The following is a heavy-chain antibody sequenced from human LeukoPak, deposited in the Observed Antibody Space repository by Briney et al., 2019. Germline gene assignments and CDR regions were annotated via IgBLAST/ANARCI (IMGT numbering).Heavy chain of an antibody. CDR1: GFTFSSYA. J-gene: IGHJ4*02. V-gene: IGHV3-30*04. CDR3: ARDAYSSGWSYFDY. CDR2: ISYDGGHK. D-gene: IGHD6-19*01. Sequence: GGSLRLSCAASGFTFSSYAMHWVRQAPGKGLEWVAVISYDGGHKYYADSVKGRFTISRDSSKYTLYLQMNSLRAEDTALYYCARDAYSSGWSYFDYWGQGTLVTVSS.